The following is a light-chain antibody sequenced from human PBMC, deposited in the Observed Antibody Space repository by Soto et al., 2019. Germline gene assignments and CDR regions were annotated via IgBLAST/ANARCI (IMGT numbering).Light chain of an antibody. Sequence: DIVMTQSPLSLPVTPGEPASISCRSSQSLLHSNGYNYLDWYLQKPGQSPQLLIYLGSNRASGVPDRFSGSGSATDFTLKISRVEAEDVGVYYCMQALQTPRTLGQGTKVDIK. V-gene: IGKV2-28*01. CDR3: MQALQTPRT. CDR1: QSLLHSNGYNY. J-gene: IGKJ1*01. CDR2: LGS.